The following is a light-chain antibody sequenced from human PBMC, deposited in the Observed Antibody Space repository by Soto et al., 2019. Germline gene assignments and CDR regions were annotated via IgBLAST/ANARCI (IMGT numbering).Light chain of an antibody. Sequence: EIVLTQSPATLSLPPGERATLSCRASQSVSSYLAWYQQKPGQAPRLLIYDASNRATGIPARFSGSGSGTDFTLTISSLQSEDLGVYYCLQYHYWPWTFGQGTKVDI. CDR2: DAS. J-gene: IGKJ1*01. V-gene: IGKV3-11*01. CDR3: LQYHYWPWT. CDR1: QSVSSY.